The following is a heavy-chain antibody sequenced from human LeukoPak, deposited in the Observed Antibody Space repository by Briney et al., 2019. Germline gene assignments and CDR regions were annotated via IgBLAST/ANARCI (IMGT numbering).Heavy chain of an antibody. V-gene: IGHV4-34*01. Sequence: SETLSLTCAVYGGSFSGYYWSWIRQPPGKGLEWIGGINHSGSTNYNPSLKSRVTISVDTSKNQFSLKLSSVTAADTAVYYCARLDSSSWYGGFDYWGQGALVTVSS. CDR1: GGSFSGYY. CDR2: INHSGST. CDR3: ARLDSSSWYGGFDY. D-gene: IGHD6-13*01. J-gene: IGHJ4*02.